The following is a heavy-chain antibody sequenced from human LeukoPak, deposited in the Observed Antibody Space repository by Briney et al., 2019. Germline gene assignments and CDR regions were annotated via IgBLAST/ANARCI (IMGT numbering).Heavy chain of an antibody. CDR3: ARLSRPRSSGYAFDI. V-gene: IGHV3-21*04. D-gene: IGHD3-22*01. J-gene: IGHJ3*02. Sequence: PGGSLRLSCAASGLTFSTYSMNWVRQAPGKGLEWVSSINYSSDYIYYADSVKGRFTISRDNAKNSLYLQMNSLRAEDTAVYYCARLSRPRSSGYAFDIWGQGTMVTVSS. CDR2: INYSSDYI. CDR1: GLTFSTYS.